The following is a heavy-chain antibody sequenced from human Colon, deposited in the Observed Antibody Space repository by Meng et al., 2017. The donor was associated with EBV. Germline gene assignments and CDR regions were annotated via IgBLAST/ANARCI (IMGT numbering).Heavy chain of an antibody. J-gene: IGHJ4*02. V-gene: IGHV4-59*11. CDR3: ARDDCSGGSCYAD. CDR2: IYYSGST. D-gene: IGHD2-15*01. Sequence: HVPLHDSGPGLVRHSQTLALTFTVSGCSIVGHYWSWIRQPPGKGLEWIGYIYYSGSTNYNPSLKSRVTMSVDTSKNQFSLTLTSVTTADTADYYCARDDCSGGSCYADWGQGTLVTVSS. CDR1: GCSIVGHY.